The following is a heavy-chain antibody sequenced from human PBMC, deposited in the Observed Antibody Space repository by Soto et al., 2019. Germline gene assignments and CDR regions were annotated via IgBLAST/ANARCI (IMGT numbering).Heavy chain of an antibody. CDR1: GYSFTSYW. V-gene: IGHV5-51*01. Sequence: PGESLKISCKGSGYSFTSYWIGWVRQMPGKGLEWMGIIYPGDSDTRYSPSFQGQVTISXXXXXXTXYXQXXXLKAXDTAMYYCARLDSGDCCWFDPWGQGTLVTVSS. CDR3: ARLDSGDCCWFDP. J-gene: IGHJ5*02. CDR2: IYPGDSDT. D-gene: IGHD2-21*02.